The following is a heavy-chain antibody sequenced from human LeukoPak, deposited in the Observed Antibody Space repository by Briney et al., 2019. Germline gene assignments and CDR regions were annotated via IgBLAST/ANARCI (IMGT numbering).Heavy chain of an antibody. CDR3: TRDVTTGLTEPFDY. J-gene: IGHJ4*02. D-gene: IGHD1-1*01. V-gene: IGHV3-49*03. CDR1: GFTFGDYA. CDR2: IRSKAYGGTT. Sequence: GGSLRLSCTASGFTFGDYAMSWFRQAPGKGLEWVGFIRSKAYGGTTEYAASVKGRFTISRDDSKSIAYLQMNSLKTEDTAVYYCTRDVTTGLTEPFDYWGQGTLVTVSS.